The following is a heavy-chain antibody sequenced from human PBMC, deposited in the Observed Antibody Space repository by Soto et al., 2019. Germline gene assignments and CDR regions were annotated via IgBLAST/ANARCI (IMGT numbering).Heavy chain of an antibody. CDR3: AKNQGVELVPLATVDWFDP. CDR1: GFIFENFG. Sequence: GGSLRLSCAASGFIFENFGMSWVRQAPGKGLEWISSNSGSGFKKYYADSVKVRFTISRDNSKSTVYLELNNVSAADTAVYHCAKNQGVELVPLATVDWFDPWGQGSVVTVSS. CDR2: NSGSGFKK. V-gene: IGHV3-23*01. J-gene: IGHJ5*02. D-gene: IGHD1-26*01.